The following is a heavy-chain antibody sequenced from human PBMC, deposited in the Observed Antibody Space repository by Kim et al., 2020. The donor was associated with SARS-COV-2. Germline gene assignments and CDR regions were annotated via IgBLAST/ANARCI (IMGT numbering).Heavy chain of an antibody. CDR1: GFAFSNYA. Sequence: GGSLRLSCAASGFAFSNYAMSWVRQAPGMGLAWVSAMSGMSGSGGTTYYADSVKGRFTVTRDNSKNTLYLQMNSLRAEDTAISFCTNVGVGTNYHYVDDLGQGPLVTVSS. CDR3: TNVGVGTNYHYVDD. J-gene: IGHJ4*02. V-gene: IGHV3-23*01. CDR2: MSGMSGSGGTT. D-gene: IGHD2-15*01.